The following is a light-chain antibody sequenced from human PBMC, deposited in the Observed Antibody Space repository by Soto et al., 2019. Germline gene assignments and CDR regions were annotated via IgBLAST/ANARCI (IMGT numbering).Light chain of an antibody. CDR1: RSDVGDYNY. Sequence: QSALTQPPSASGSPGQSVTISCTGTRSDVGDYNYVSWYQQHPGKAPKLLIYEVTKRPSGVPDRYSGSKSANTASLTVSGLQAEDEADYYCSSYAGSDNFEVFGGGTKVTV. CDR2: EVT. V-gene: IGLV2-8*01. CDR3: SSYAGSDNFEV. J-gene: IGLJ2*01.